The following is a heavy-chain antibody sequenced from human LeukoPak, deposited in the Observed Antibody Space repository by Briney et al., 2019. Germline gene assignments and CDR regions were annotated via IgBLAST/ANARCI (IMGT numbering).Heavy chain of an antibody. CDR3: ARDTHIAAAGRSDY. V-gene: IGHV4-39*07. D-gene: IGHD6-13*01. CDR2: IYYSGST. J-gene: IGHJ4*02. Sequence: PSETLSLTCTVSGGSISSSSYYWGWIRQPPGKGLEWIGSIYYSGSTYYNPSLKSRVTISVDTSKNQFSLKLSSVTAADTAVYYCARDTHIAAAGRSDYWGQGTLVTVSS. CDR1: GGSISSSSYY.